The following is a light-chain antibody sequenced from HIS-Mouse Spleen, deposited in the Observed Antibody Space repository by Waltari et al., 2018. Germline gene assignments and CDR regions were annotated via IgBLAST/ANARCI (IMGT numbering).Light chain of an antibody. V-gene: IGLV1-47*01. J-gene: IGLJ3*02. CDR3: AAWDDSLSGPV. Sequence: SVLTQPPSASGTPGQRVTISCSGRSSNIGSNYVYWYPQLPGTAPKPLIYRNNERPAAVPARFSGSKSGASTTVAISGLRSEDEADDYCAAWDDSLSGPVFGGGTKLTVL. CDR1: SSNIGSNY. CDR2: RNN.